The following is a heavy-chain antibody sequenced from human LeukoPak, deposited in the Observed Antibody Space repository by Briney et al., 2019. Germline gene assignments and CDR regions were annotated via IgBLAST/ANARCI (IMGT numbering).Heavy chain of an antibody. CDR3: ARDRGDCSGGSCYDYYYYGMDV. V-gene: IGHV3-48*02. D-gene: IGHD2-15*01. CDR1: GLTFSSYS. Sequence: PGGSLRLSCAASGLTFSSYSMNWVRQAPGKGLEWVSYISSSSSTIYYADSVKGRFTISRDNAKNSLYLQMNSLRDEDTAVYYCARDRGDCSGGSCYDYYYYGMDVWGQGTTVTVSS. J-gene: IGHJ6*02. CDR2: ISSSSSTI.